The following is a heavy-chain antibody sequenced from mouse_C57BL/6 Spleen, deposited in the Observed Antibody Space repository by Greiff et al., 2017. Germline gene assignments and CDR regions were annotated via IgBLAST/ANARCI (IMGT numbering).Heavy chain of an antibody. V-gene: IGHV14-4*01. CDR3: TYGFFAY. CDR2: IDPENGDT. Sequence: VQLQQSGAELVRPGASVKLSCTASGFNIKDYYMHWVKQRPEQGLEWIGWIDPENGDTEYASKFQGKATITADTSSNTAYLQLSSLTSEDTAVYYCTYGFFAYWSQGTLVTVSA. CDR1: GFNIKDYY. J-gene: IGHJ3*01. D-gene: IGHD1-1*02.